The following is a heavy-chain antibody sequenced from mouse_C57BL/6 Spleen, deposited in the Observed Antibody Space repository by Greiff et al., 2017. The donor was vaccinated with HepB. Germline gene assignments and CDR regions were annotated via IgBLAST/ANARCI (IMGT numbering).Heavy chain of an antibody. D-gene: IGHD2-1*01. Sequence: QVQLQQSGAELVKPGASVKISCKASGYAFSSYWMNWVKQRPGKGLEWIGQIYPGDGDTNYNGKFKGKATLTADKSSSTAYMQLSSLTSEDSAVYFCARGDYGNYEGWFAYWGQGTLVTVSA. CDR2: IYPGDGDT. CDR1: GYAFSSYW. V-gene: IGHV1-80*01. J-gene: IGHJ3*01. CDR3: ARGDYGNYEGWFAY.